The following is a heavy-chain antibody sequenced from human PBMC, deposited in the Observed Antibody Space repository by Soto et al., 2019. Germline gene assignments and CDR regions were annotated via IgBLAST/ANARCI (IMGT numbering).Heavy chain of an antibody. CDR2: IYYSGST. CDR1: GGSISSYY. J-gene: IGHJ6*02. D-gene: IGHD2-21*01. Sequence: PSETLSLTCTVSGGSISSYYWSWIRQPPGKGLEWIGYIYYSGSTNYNPSLKSRVTISVDTSKNQFSLKLSSVTAADTAVYYCARVNPLYSHGMDVWGQGTTVTVSS. V-gene: IGHV4-59*01. CDR3: ARVNPLYSHGMDV.